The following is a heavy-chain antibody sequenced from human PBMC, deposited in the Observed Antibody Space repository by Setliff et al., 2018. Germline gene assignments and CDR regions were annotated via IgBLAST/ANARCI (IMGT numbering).Heavy chain of an antibody. CDR1: GYRLIEVS. D-gene: IGHD3-3*01. J-gene: IGHJ3*02. CDR3: AISTIFGVVSPTPDAFDI. CDR2: FDPEDGET. Sequence: GASVKVSCKVSGYRLIEVSMHWVRQASGKGLEWMGGFDPEDGETIYAQKFQGRVTITADKSTSTAYMELSRLRSEDTAVYYCAISTIFGVVSPTPDAFDIWGQGTMVTVSS. V-gene: IGHV1-24*01.